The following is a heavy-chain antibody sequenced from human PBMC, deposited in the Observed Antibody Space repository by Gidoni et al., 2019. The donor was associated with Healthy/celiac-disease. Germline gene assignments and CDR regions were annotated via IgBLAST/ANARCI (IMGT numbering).Heavy chain of an antibody. V-gene: IGHV3-23*01. CDR3: ARDGLSRFLEFDH. Sequence: EVQLLESGGGLVQPGWSLTLSCAASGFTFINFAMSWVRQAPGKGLEWVSAISGSGTSTYYADSVKGRFTISRDNSKNTLFLQMNSLRAEDTAIYYCARDGLSRFLEFDHRGQGTLVTVSS. CDR2: ISGSGTST. CDR1: GFTFINFA. J-gene: IGHJ4*02. D-gene: IGHD3-3*01.